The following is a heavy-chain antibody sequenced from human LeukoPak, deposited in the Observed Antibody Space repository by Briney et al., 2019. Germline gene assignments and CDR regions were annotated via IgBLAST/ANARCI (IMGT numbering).Heavy chain of an antibody. CDR3: ARDQLSNDGLDI. CDR2: INPSGGST. CDR1: GYTFTSYY. D-gene: IGHD2-2*01. V-gene: IGHV1-46*01. J-gene: IGHJ3*02. Sequence: ASVKVSCKASGYTFTSYYMHWVRQAPGQGLEWMGIINPSGGSTSYAQKFQGRVTMTRDMSTSTVYMELSSLRSEDTAVYYCARDQLSNDGLDIWGQGTMVTVSS.